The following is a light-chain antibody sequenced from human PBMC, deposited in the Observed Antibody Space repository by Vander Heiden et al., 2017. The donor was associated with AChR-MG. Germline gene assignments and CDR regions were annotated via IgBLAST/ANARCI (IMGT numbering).Light chain of an antibody. Sequence: DIVMTQSPDSLAVSLGERATINCKSSQSVLYSSKNKNYLAWYQQKPGQPPKLLIYWASTRESGVPDRFSGSGSGTDFTLTISSLQAEDVAFYYCQQYYSTPQTFGQGTKVEIK. V-gene: IGKV4-1*01. CDR2: WAS. CDR1: QSVLYSSKNKNY. CDR3: QQYYSTPQT. J-gene: IGKJ1*01.